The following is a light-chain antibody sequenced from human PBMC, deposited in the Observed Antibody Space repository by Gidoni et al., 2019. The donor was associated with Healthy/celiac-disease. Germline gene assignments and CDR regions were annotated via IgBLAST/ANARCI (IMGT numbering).Light chain of an antibody. CDR2: AAS. Sequence: DIQMTQSPSSLSASVGDRVTITCRASQSISSYLNWYQQKPGKAPKLLIYAASSLQSGVPSRFNSSGSGTDFTLTISSLQPEDFATYYCQQSYSTPLTFGGXTKVEIK. CDR3: QQSYSTPLT. J-gene: IGKJ4*01. CDR1: QSISSY. V-gene: IGKV1-39*01.